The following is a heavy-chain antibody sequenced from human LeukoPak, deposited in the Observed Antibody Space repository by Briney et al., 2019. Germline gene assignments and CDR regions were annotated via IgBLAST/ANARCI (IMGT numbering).Heavy chain of an antibody. CDR2: INPNSGGT. CDR1: GYTFTGYY. V-gene: IGHV1-2*02. J-gene: IGHJ4*02. CDR3: ARAPEGSNRGVFDY. Sequence: VASVTVSCTASGYTFTGYYMHWVRQAPGQGLGWLGWINPNSGGTNYTQKFQGRVTMTRETSISTAYMELSSLRSEDTAVYYCARAPEGSNRGVFDYWGQGTLVTVSS. D-gene: IGHD1-14*01.